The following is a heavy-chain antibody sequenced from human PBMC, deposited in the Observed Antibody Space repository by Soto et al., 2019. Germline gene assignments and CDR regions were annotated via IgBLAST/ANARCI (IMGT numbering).Heavy chain of an antibody. CDR2: IYWDDGK. Sequence: QITLKESGPTLVKPTQTLTLTCTLSGFSVTTSGVGVGWIRQPPGKALAWLAFIYWDDGKHYSPSLKSRLTIIKETSKNQVVLSMTNMEPVDTATYYCAHRLYAVRPPHVDYWGQGTLVTVSS. D-gene: IGHD4-17*01. J-gene: IGHJ4*02. CDR1: GFSVTTSGVG. CDR3: AHRLYAVRPPHVDY. V-gene: IGHV2-5*02.